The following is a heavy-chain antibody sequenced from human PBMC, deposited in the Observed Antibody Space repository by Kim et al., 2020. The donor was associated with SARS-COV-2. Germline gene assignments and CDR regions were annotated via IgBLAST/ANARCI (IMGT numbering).Heavy chain of an antibody. CDR2: INAGNGNT. Sequence: ASVKVSCKASGYTFTSYAMHWVRQAPGQRLEWMGWINAGNGNTKYSQKFQGRVTITRDTSASTAYMELSSLRSEDTAVYYCARGGAVYYGSGSFHYYYGMDVWGQGTTVTVSS. V-gene: IGHV1-3*01. CDR1: GYTFTSYA. CDR3: ARGGAVYYGSGSFHYYYGMDV. J-gene: IGHJ6*02. D-gene: IGHD3-10*01.